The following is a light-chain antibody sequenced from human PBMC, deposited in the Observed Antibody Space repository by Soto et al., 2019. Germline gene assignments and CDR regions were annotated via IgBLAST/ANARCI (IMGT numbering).Light chain of an antibody. CDR1: QSISSY. J-gene: IGKJ3*01. CDR3: HQRSTWPFT. CDR2: DAS. V-gene: IGKV3-11*01. Sequence: EIVLIQSPATLSLSPGERATLSCRASQSISSYLAWYQQKPDQAPRLLIYDASNRATGIPARFSGSGSGTDFTLTISSLEPEDFAVYYCHQRSTWPFTFGPGTKVDIK.